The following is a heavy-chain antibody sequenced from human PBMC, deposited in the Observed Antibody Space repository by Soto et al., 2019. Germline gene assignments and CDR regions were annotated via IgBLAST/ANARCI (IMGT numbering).Heavy chain of an antibody. D-gene: IGHD3-22*01. V-gene: IGHV3-23*01. J-gene: IGHJ4*02. CDR2: VSASGLNT. CDR1: GFTFSTYA. Sequence: GGSLRLSCAASGFTFSTYAMAWVRQAPGKGLEWVSGVSASGLNTDYADSVKGRFTISRDNSKNTLDLQMNSLRVEDTAVFYCAQDTYYHDTSGYYTFDYWGQGALVTVSS. CDR3: AQDTYYHDTSGYYTFDY.